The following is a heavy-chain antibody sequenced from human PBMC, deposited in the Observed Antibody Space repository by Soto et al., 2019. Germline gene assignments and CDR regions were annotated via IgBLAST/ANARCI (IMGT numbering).Heavy chain of an antibody. V-gene: IGHV3-30*04. CDR1: GFTFSSYA. CDR2: ISFDGRIK. Sequence: QVQLVESGGGVVQPGRSLRLSCAASGFTFSSYAMHWVRQAPGKGLEWVTVISFDGRIKYYTESVKDRFTISRDNYKNILYLQMNSLKPDDTGIYYCARDVRHCSSADCGAWGQGTLVTVSS. J-gene: IGHJ4*02. CDR3: ARDVRHCSSADCGA. D-gene: IGHD2-2*01.